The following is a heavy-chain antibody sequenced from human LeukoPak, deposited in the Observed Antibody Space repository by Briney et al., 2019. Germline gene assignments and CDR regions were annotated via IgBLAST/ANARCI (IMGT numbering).Heavy chain of an antibody. D-gene: IGHD3-10*01. V-gene: IGHV4-59*01. CDR2: IYYSGST. CDR3: ARGLWFAREYYFDY. J-gene: IGHJ4*02. Sequence: PSETLSLTCTVSGGSISSYYWSWIRQPPGKGLEWIGYIYYSGSTNYNPSLKSRVTISVDTSKNQFSLKLSSVTAADTAVYYCARGLWFAREYYFDYCGQGTLVTVSS. CDR1: GGSISSYY.